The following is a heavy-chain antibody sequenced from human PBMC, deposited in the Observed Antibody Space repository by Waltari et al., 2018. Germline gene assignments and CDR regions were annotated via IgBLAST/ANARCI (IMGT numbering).Heavy chain of an antibody. D-gene: IGHD5-12*01. V-gene: IGHV5-51*03. CDR3: ASSIYSGYDANDGNDAFDI. J-gene: IGHJ3*02. Sequence: EVQLVQSGAEVKKPGESLKISCKGSGYSFTSYWIGWVRQMPGKGLEWMGIIYPGDSDTRYSPSFQGQVTISADKSISTAYLQWSSLKASDTAMYYCASSIYSGYDANDGNDAFDIWGQGTMVTVSS. CDR1: GYSFTSYW. CDR2: IYPGDSDT.